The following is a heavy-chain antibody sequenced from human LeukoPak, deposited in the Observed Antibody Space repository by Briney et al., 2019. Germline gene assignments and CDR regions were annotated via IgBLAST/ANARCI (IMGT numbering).Heavy chain of an antibody. CDR2: ISTDGGST. J-gene: IGHJ4*02. Sequence: SGGSLRLSCAASGFTFSNYAMHWVRQAPGKGLEYVSAISTDGGSTYYANSVKGRFTISRDNSKNTLYLQMGSLRAEDMAVYYRARVAAIAAPPRYWGQGTLVTVSS. CDR1: GFTFSNYA. CDR3: ARVAAIAAPPRY. V-gene: IGHV3-64*01. D-gene: IGHD6-13*01.